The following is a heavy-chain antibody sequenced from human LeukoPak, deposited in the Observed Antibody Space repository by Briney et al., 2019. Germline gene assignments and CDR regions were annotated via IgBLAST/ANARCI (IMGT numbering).Heavy chain of an antibody. D-gene: IGHD4-17*01. V-gene: IGHV4-4*07. CDR3: ARFCYGDYCFDY. CDR2: IYSSGST. CDR1: GGSISSYY. J-gene: IGHJ4*02. Sequence: SETLSLTCTVSGGSISSYYWSWIRQPAGKGLEWIGCIYSSGSTTYNASFKSRVTMSVDTSKNQFSLKLSSVTAADTAVYYCARFCYGDYCFDYWGQGTLVTVSS.